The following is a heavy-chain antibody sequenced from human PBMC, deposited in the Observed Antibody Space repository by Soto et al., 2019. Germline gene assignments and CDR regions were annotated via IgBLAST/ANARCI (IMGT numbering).Heavy chain of an antibody. CDR2: IYYSGST. CDR1: GGSISSGGYY. Sequence: TLSLTCTVSGGSISSGGYYWSWIRQHPGKGLEWIGYIYYSGSTYYNPSLKSRVTISVDTSKNQFSLKLGSVTAADTAVYYCAREGAARPPVYGMDVWGQGTTVTVSS. V-gene: IGHV4-31*03. CDR3: AREGAARPPVYGMDV. D-gene: IGHD6-6*01. J-gene: IGHJ6*02.